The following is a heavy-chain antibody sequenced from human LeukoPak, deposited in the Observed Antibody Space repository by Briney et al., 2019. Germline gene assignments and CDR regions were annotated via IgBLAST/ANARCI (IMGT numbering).Heavy chain of an antibody. D-gene: IGHD5-24*01. Sequence: SQTLSLTCTVSGGSISSGSYYWSWIRQPAGKGLEWIGRIYTSGSTNYNPSLKSRVTISVDTSKNQFSLRLSSVTAADTAVYYCATTDGRDGYIGCFGYWGQGTLVTVSS. CDR2: IYTSGST. CDR3: ATTDGRDGYIGCFGY. CDR1: GGSISSGSYY. J-gene: IGHJ4*02. V-gene: IGHV4-61*02.